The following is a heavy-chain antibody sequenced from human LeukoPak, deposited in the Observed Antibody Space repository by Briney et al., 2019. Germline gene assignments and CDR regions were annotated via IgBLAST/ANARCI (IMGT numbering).Heavy chain of an antibody. V-gene: IGHV3-30*04. CDR3: ARDRYSSGWRPGTIDC. Sequence: GGSLRLSCAASGFTFTSFAIHWVRQAPGKGLVWLTVISYDGRYKYYADSVMGRFTISRDNSKNAVYLQMNSLRGEDAAVYYCARDRYSSGWRPGTIDCWGQGTLVTVSS. CDR1: GFTFTSFA. D-gene: IGHD6-19*01. CDR2: ISYDGRYK. J-gene: IGHJ4*02.